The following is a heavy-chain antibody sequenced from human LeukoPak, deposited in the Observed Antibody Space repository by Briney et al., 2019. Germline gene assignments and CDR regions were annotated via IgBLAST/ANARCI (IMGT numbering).Heavy chain of an antibody. CDR2: ISGSGDIT. Sequence: PGGSLRLSCAASGFTFSSYAMSWVRQAPGKGLEWVSGISGSGDITYYADSVKGRSTISRDNSKNTLYLQMNSLRVEDTAVYYCTKPDCPSTSCYTLDYWGQGILVTVSS. D-gene: IGHD2-2*02. CDR1: GFTFSSYA. V-gene: IGHV3-23*01. CDR3: TKPDCPSTSCYTLDY. J-gene: IGHJ4*02.